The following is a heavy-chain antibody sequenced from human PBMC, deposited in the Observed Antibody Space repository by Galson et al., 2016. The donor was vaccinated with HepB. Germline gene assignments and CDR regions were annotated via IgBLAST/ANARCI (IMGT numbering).Heavy chain of an antibody. V-gene: IGHV3-53*01. CDR1: GFTVSNNY. Sequence: SLRLSCAASGFTVSNNYMTWVRQAPGKGLEWVSTIYSGGSTFYTDSVQGRFTIYRHNSKNTLYLRMDTLRAEDTAIYYCEGYSDPFDIWGQGTMVTVSS. D-gene: IGHD3-22*01. CDR3: EGYSDPFDI. CDR2: IYSGGST. J-gene: IGHJ3*02.